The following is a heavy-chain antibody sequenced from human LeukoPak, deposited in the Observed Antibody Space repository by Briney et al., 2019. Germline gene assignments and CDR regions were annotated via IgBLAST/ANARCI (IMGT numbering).Heavy chain of an antibody. CDR1: GFTFTTYS. CDR2: ISGSSRYI. CDR3: ARVLLVSDGSGSDY. Sequence: GGSLRLSCAASGFTFTTYSMNWVRQAPGKGLEWVSTISGSSRYIYFADSVRGRFTISRDNAKDSLYLQMNSLRAEDTAVYYCARVLLVSDGSGSDYWGQGTLVTVSS. J-gene: IGHJ4*02. D-gene: IGHD6-19*01. V-gene: IGHV3-21*01.